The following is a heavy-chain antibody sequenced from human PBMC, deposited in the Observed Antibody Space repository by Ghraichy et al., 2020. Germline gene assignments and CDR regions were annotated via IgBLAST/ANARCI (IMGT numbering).Heavy chain of an antibody. CDR1: GYTFTSYG. V-gene: IGHV1-18*01. CDR3: ARDSPDYYDSSGYYLNFDY. D-gene: IGHD3-22*01. CDR2: ISAYNGNT. Sequence: ASVKVSCKASGYTFTSYGISWVRQAPGQGLEWMGWISAYNGNTNYAQKLQGRVTMTTDTSTSTAYMELRSLRSDDTAVYYCARDSPDYYDSSGYYLNFDYWGQGTLVTVSS. J-gene: IGHJ4*02.